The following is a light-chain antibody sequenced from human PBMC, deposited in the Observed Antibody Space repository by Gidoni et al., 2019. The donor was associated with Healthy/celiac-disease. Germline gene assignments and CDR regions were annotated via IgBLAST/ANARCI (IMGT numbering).Light chain of an antibody. CDR3: MHALQTPLT. Sequence: DIGMTRVPLSLPVTPGEPASISCRSRQSLLHSNGYNYVDWYLQKAGQSPPLLICLGSKRASGVASRFSSRGSSTDFTLKISRVEAEDVGVYYCMHALQTPLTFGGGTKVEIK. V-gene: IGKV2-28*01. CDR1: QSLLHSNGYNY. CDR2: LGS. J-gene: IGKJ4*01.